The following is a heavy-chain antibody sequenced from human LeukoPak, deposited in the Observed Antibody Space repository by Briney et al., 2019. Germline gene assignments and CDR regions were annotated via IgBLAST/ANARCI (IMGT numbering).Heavy chain of an antibody. J-gene: IGHJ4*02. V-gene: IGHV3-11*01. D-gene: IGHD3-22*01. CDR2: ISSSGSTI. Sequence: GGSLRLSCAASGFTFSDYYMSWIRQAPGKGLEWVSYISSSGSTIYYADSVEGRFTISRDNAKNSLYLQMNSLRAEDTAVYYCARPYYYDSSGFDYWGQGTLVTVSS. CDR1: GFTFSDYY. CDR3: ARPYYYDSSGFDY.